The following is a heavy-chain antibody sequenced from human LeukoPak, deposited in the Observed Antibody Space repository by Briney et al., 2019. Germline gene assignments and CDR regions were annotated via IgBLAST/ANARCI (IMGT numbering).Heavy chain of an antibody. Sequence: KASETLSLTCTVSGGSISSSSYYWSWIRQPPGKGLEWIGYIYYSGSTNYNPSLKSRVTISVDTSKNQFSLKLSSVTAADTAVYYCARTLVGYQLLLAVPYYFDYWGQGTLVTVSS. V-gene: IGHV4-61*01. CDR3: ARTLVGYQLLLAVPYYFDY. J-gene: IGHJ4*02. CDR2: IYYSGST. CDR1: GGSISSSSYY. D-gene: IGHD2-2*01.